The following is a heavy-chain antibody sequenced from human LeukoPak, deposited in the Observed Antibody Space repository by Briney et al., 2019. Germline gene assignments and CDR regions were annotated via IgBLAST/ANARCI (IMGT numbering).Heavy chain of an antibody. CDR3: ARDLVRFGTYGMDV. Sequence: GGSLRLSCAASGFTFSSYAMHWVRQAPGKGLEWVAVISYDGSNKYYADSVKGRFTISRDNSKNTLYLQMNSLRAEDTAVYYCARDLVRFGTYGMDVWGQGTTVTVSS. D-gene: IGHD3-10*01. CDR2: ISYDGSNK. CDR1: GFTFSSYA. J-gene: IGHJ6*02. V-gene: IGHV3-30-3*01.